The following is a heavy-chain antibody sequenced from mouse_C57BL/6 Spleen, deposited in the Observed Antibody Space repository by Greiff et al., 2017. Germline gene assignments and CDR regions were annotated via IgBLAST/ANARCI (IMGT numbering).Heavy chain of an antibody. CDR2: IYIGNGYT. CDR1: GYTFTSYG. D-gene: IGHD1-1*01. J-gene: IGHJ1*03. Sequence: DVQLQESGAELVRPGSSVKMSCKTSGYTFTSYGINWVKQRPGQGLEWIGYIYIGNGYTEYNEKFKGNATLTSDTSSSTAYMQLSSLTSEDSAIYFCAREGLTVVAPYWYFEVWGTGTTVTVSS. V-gene: IGHV1-58*01. CDR3: AREGLTVVAPYWYFEV.